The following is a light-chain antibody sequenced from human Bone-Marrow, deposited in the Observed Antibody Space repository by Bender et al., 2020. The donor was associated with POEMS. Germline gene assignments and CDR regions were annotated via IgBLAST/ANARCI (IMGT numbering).Light chain of an antibody. CDR3: QSYDSDLNGWV. CDR1: SSDVGSYTL. CDR2: DVT. J-gene: IGLJ3*02. V-gene: IGLV2-23*02. Sequence: QSALTQPASVSGSPGQSITISCTGTSSDVGSYTLVSWYQQHPGKAHQLMIYDVTQRPSGVSNRFSGSKSGTSASLAITGLQSEDEAAYFCQSYDSDLNGWVFGGGTKLTVL.